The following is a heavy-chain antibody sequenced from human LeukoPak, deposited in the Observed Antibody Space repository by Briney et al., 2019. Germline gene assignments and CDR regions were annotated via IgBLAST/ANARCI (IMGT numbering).Heavy chain of an antibody. D-gene: IGHD3-22*01. J-gene: IGHJ5*02. CDR1: GGSISSGGYS. CDR2: IYHSGST. Sequence: SETLSLTCAVSGGSISSGGYSWSWIRQPPGKGLEWIGYIYHSGSTYFNPSLKSRVTISVDRSKNQFSLKLSSVTAADTAVYYCASNTYYYDSSGSRLNWFDPWGQGTLVTVSS. V-gene: IGHV4-30-2*01. CDR3: ASNTYYYDSSGSRLNWFDP.